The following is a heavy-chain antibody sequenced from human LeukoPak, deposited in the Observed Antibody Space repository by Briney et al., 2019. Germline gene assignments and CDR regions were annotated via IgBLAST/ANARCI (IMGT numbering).Heavy chain of an antibody. V-gene: IGHV1-18*01. D-gene: IGHD6-19*01. J-gene: IGHJ4*02. CDR1: GYTFTSYG. Sequence: GASVKVSCKASGYTFTSYGISWVRQAPGQGLEWMGWISAYNGNTNYAQKLQGRVTMTTDTSTSTAYMELRSLRSDDTAVYYCARGISTFGYSSGWSFDYWGQGTLVTVSS. CDR2: ISAYNGNT. CDR3: ARGISTFGYSSGWSFDY.